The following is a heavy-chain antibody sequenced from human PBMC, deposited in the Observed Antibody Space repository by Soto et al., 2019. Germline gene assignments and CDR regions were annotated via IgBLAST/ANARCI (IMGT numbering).Heavy chain of an antibody. J-gene: IGHJ5*02. CDR3: ARGPTSWSVLSTISLITPLGSSSFAP. CDR2: IIPMFGTT. Sequence: QVQLVQSGAELKKPGSSVKVSCKASGGTFSNYTMNWVRQAPGQGLEWVGGIIPMFGTTRTAQKFQGRVTISAEVSTSTAYIELFSFRSVDTTLDSRARGPTSWSVLSTISLITPLGSSSFAPWGQGALATVSS. CDR1: GGTFSNYT. V-gene: IGHV1-69*01. D-gene: IGHD2-2*01.